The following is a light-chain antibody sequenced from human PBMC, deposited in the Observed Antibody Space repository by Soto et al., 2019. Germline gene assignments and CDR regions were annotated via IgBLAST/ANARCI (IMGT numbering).Light chain of an antibody. CDR2: EVS. Sequence: QSVLTQPASVSGSPGQSITISCTGTSSDVGGYNYVSWYQQHPGKAPKLMIYEVSNRPSGVSNRFSGSKSGNTASLTISGIQAEDEADYYGSSYTSSSTLVVFGGGTQLTVL. CDR3: SSYTSSSTLVV. CDR1: SSDVGGYNY. V-gene: IGLV2-14*01. J-gene: IGLJ2*01.